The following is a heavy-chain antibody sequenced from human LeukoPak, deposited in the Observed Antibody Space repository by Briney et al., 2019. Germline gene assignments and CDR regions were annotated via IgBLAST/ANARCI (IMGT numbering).Heavy chain of an antibody. CDR3: ARAGGYSSSWFYYYYGMDV. Sequence: GASVKVSCKASGYTFTSYGISWVRQAPGQGLEWMGWISAYNGNTNYAQKLQGRVTMTTDTSTSTAYMELRSLRSDDTAVYYCARAGGYSSSWFYYYYGMDVWGQGTTVTVSS. V-gene: IGHV1-18*01. J-gene: IGHJ6*02. CDR2: ISAYNGNT. CDR1: GYTFTSYG. D-gene: IGHD6-13*01.